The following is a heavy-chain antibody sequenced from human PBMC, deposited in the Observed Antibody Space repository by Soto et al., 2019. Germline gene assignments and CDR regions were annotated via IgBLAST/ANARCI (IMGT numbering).Heavy chain of an antibody. CDR3: AREVITPVHQGADDAFDV. J-gene: IGHJ3*01. Sequence: QVQLQEAGPGLVKPSQTLSLTCIVSGGSISSGNHFWSWIRQPPGKGLAWIGYIFYSGTAYYNSSLKSRVSISVDTSKNQFSLNLSSVTAADTAMYYCAREVITPVHQGADDAFDVWGQGTMVTVSS. CDR2: IFYSGTA. D-gene: IGHD2-21*01. V-gene: IGHV4-30-4*01. CDR1: GGSISSGNHF.